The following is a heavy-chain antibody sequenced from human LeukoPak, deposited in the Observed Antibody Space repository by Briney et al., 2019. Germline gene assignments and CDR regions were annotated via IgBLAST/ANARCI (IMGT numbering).Heavy chain of an antibody. Sequence: PGGSLRLSCAASGFTFSSYGMHWVRQAPGKGLEWVAVISYDGSNKYYADSVKGRFTISRDNAKNSLYLQMNSLRAEDTAVYYCARDPFGIVGGYWGQGTLVTVSS. V-gene: IGHV3-30*03. D-gene: IGHD3-10*01. CDR2: ISYDGSNK. CDR3: ARDPFGIVGGY. CDR1: GFTFSSYG. J-gene: IGHJ4*02.